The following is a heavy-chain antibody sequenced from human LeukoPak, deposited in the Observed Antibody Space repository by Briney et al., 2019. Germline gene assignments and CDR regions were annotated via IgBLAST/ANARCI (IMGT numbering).Heavy chain of an antibody. CDR2: ISSSSGTI. Sequence: GGSLSLSCAASGLPFSGYSMTWVRRAPGKGLGGVSYISSSSGTIYYADSVRGRFTISRDNAKNSLYLQMNSLRAEDTAVYYCARDLGVVSHYYFDSWGQGTLVTVSS. CDR3: ARDLGVVSHYYFDS. V-gene: IGHV3-48*01. J-gene: IGHJ4*02. CDR1: GLPFSGYS. D-gene: IGHD2/OR15-2a*01.